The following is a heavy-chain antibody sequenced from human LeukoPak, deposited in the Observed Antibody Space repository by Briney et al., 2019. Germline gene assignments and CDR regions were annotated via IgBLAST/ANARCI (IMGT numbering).Heavy chain of an antibody. Sequence: GASVKVSCKSSGYTFTGYYMRWVRQAPGQGLEWMGWINPNSGGTNYAQKFQGRVTMTRDTSISTAYMELSRLRSDDTAVYYCAREYYYDSSGYDYWGQGTLVTVSS. CDR3: AREYYYDSSGYDY. V-gene: IGHV1-2*02. D-gene: IGHD3-22*01. CDR2: INPNSGGT. J-gene: IGHJ4*02. CDR1: GYTFTGYY.